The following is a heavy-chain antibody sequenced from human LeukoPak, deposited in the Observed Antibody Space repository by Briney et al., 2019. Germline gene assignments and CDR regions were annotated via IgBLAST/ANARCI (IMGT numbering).Heavy chain of an antibody. CDR3: AKDLGDLHKSGYFIY. Sequence: SETLSLTCTVSAGSISGYYWSWIRQPAGKGLEWIGQIYSSGSTYYNPSLKSRLTMSGDTSKNQFSLKLNSVTAADTAVYFCAKDLGDLHKSGYFIYWGQGNLVTVSS. CDR1: AGSISGYY. D-gene: IGHD3-10*01. V-gene: IGHV4-4*07. J-gene: IGHJ4*02. CDR2: IYSSGST.